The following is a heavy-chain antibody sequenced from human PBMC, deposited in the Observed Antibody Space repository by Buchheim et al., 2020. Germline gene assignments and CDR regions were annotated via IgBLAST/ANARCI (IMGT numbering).Heavy chain of an antibody. CDR1: GYTFTNYG. D-gene: IGHD2-8*01. V-gene: IGHV1-18*01. CDR3: ARDRETIISMLYAPAYDY. CDR2: ISAYNGNT. J-gene: IGHJ4*02. Sequence: QVQLVQSGAELKKPGASVKVSCKASGYTFTNYGITWVRQAPGQGLEWMGWISAYNGNTNYAQKLQDRVTMTTDTSASTAYMELRSLRSDDTAVYYCARDRETIISMLYAPAYDYWGQGTL.